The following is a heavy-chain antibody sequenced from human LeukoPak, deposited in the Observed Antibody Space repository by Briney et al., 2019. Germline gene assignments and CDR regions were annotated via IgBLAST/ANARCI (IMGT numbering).Heavy chain of an antibody. J-gene: IGHJ5*02. CDR1: GGSISSSNW. V-gene: IGHV4-31*11. CDR3: ARDGVYCSSTSCVRYNWFDP. CDR2: IYYSGST. D-gene: IGHD2-2*01. Sequence: PSETLSLTCAVSGGSISSSNWWSWVRQHPGKGLEWIGYIYYSGSTYYNPSLKSRVTISVDTSKNQFSLKLSSVTAADTAVYYCARDGVYCSSTSCVRYNWFDPWGQGTLVTVSS.